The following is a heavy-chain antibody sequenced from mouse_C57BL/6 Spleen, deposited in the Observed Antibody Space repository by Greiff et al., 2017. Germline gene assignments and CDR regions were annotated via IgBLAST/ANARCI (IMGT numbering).Heavy chain of an antibody. Sequence: QVQLQQPGTELVKPGASVKLSCKASGYTFTSYWMHWVKQRPGQGLEWIGNINPSNGGTNYNEKFKSKATLTVDTSSSTAYMQLSSLTSEDSAAFDCAGYTTGPCCYAMDYWGQGTSVTVSA. CDR2: INPSNGGT. V-gene: IGHV1-53*01. J-gene: IGHJ4*01. CDR1: GYTFTSYW. CDR3: AGYTTGPCCYAMDY. D-gene: IGHD2-12*01.